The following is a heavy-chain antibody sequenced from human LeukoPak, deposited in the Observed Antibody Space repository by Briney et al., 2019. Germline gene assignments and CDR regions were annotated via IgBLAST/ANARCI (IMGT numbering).Heavy chain of an antibody. J-gene: IGHJ4*02. CDR1: GGTFSSYA. CDR3: ARDVFTVRGVNAIDY. Sequence: ASVKVSCKASGGTFSSYAISWVRQAPGQGLEWMGRIIPILGIANYAQKFQGRVTITADKSTSTAYMELSSLRSEDTAVYYCARDVFTVRGVNAIDYWGQGTLVTVSS. V-gene: IGHV1-69*04. D-gene: IGHD3-10*01. CDR2: IIPILGIA.